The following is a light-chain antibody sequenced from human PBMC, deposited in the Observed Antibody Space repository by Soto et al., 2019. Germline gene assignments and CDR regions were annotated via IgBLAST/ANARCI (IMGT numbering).Light chain of an antibody. Sequence: QSALTQPASVSGSPGQSIAISCTGTSSDVGAYNYVSWYQQHPGKAPKLMIYDVSNRPSGVSNRFSGSKSGNTASLTLSGLQAEDEADYYCNSYTTSSTDVFGTGTKLTVL. CDR3: NSYTTSSTDV. J-gene: IGLJ1*01. V-gene: IGLV2-14*03. CDR1: SSDVGAYNY. CDR2: DVS.